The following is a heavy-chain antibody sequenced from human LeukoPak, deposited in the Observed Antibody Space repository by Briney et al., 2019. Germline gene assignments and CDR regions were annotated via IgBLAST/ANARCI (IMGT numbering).Heavy chain of an antibody. D-gene: IGHD5-18*01. Sequence: GGSLRLSCATSGFSFYNLAFHWVRQAPGKGLEWVSLISHDGNSRKYADSVKGRFIVSRDNSKNTLYLQMDSLRAEDTAVYYCAKEKIQLWLSDYWGQGILVTVSS. J-gene: IGHJ4*02. CDR2: ISHDGNSR. V-gene: IGHV3-30*04. CDR1: GFSFYNLA. CDR3: AKEKIQLWLSDY.